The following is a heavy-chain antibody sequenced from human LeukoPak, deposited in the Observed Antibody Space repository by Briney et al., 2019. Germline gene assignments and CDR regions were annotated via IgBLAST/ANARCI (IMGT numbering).Heavy chain of an antibody. D-gene: IGHD2-15*01. Sequence: SETLSLTCTVSGGSISSSSYNWGWIRQPPGKGLEWIGSIYYSGSTYYNPSLKSRVTISVDTSKNQFSLKLSSVTAADTAVYYCARRVVVVVAATLVWYAFDIWGQGTMVTVSS. V-gene: IGHV4-39*01. CDR3: ARRVVVVVAATLVWYAFDI. CDR1: GGSISSSSYN. J-gene: IGHJ3*02. CDR2: IYYSGST.